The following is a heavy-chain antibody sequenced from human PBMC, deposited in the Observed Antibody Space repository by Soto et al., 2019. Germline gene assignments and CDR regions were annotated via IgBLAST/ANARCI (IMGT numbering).Heavy chain of an antibody. D-gene: IGHD4-17*01. J-gene: IGHJ4*02. CDR1: GYTFTSYT. Sequence: RASVKVSCKASGYTFTSYTIHWIRQAPGQRLEWMGWISGGSGNTKYSQKFQDRVTITRDTSASTAYVELSSLRSEDTAVYYCARDPVLDYWGQGTPVTVSS. CDR3: ARDPVLDY. CDR2: ISGGSGNT. V-gene: IGHV1-3*01.